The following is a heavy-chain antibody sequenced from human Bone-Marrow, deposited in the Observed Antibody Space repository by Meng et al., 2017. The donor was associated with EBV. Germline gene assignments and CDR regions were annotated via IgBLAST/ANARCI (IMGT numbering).Heavy chain of an antibody. D-gene: IGHD4-17*01. CDR1: GGTFSSYA. V-gene: IGHV1-69*01. CDR3: ARWRASGWGYGDFRAPDY. J-gene: IGHJ4*02. CDR2: IIPIFGTA. Sequence: QVAVVQSGAEVKKPGSSVKVSCKASGGTFSSYAISWVRQAPGQGLEWMGGIIPIFGTANYAQKFQGRVTITADESTSTAYMELSSLRSEDTAVYYCARWRASGWGYGDFRAPDYWGQGTLVTVSS.